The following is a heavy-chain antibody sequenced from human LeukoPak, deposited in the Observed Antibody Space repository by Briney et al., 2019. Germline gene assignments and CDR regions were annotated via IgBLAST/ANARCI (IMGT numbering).Heavy chain of an antibody. V-gene: IGHV3-21*01. D-gene: IGHD1-26*01. CDR3: ASGTIVGARGADN. CDR1: GFSFSDYS. J-gene: IGHJ4*02. Sequence: GGSLRLSCAASGFSFSDYSMTWVRQAPGKALEWVSSISGNSFHIFYADSVRGRFTISRDNAYKSLYLQLNSLRAEDTAVYYCASGTIVGARGADNWGQGTLVTVSS. CDR2: ISGNSFHI.